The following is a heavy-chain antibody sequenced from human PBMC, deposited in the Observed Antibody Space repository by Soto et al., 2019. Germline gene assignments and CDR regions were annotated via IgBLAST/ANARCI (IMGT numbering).Heavy chain of an antibody. D-gene: IGHD1-26*01. J-gene: IGHJ4*02. V-gene: IGHV1-18*01. CDR3: ARASLRNNLLDY. CDR1: GYTFTSYG. Sequence: ASVKVSCKASGYTFTSYGISWVRQAPGQGLEWMGWISAYNGNTNYAQKLQGRVTMTTDTSTSTAYMELRSLRSDDTAVYYCARASLRNNLLDYWGQGPLVTVSS. CDR2: ISAYNGNT.